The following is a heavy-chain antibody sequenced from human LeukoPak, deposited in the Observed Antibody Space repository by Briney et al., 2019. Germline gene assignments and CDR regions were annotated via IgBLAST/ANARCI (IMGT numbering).Heavy chain of an antibody. V-gene: IGHV3-7*01. D-gene: IGHD2-2*02. J-gene: IGHJ4*02. CDR3: ARDQYCSSTSCYKPLDY. CDR1: GFTFSSYW. CDR2: IKQDGSEK. Sequence: GGSLRLSCAASGFTFSSYWMSWVRQAPGKGLEWVANIKQDGSEKYYVDSVKGRFTISRDNAKNSLYLQMNSLRAEDTAVCYCARDQYCSSTSCYKPLDYWGQGTLVTVSS.